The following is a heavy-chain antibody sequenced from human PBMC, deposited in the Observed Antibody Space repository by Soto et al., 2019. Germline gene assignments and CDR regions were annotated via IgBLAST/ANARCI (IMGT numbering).Heavy chain of an antibody. CDR1: GFTFSSYG. D-gene: IGHD2-2*01. CDR2: IWYDGSNK. CDR3: ARREGYCSSTSCYPIGYGMDV. Sequence: QVQLVESGGGVVQPGRSLRLSCAASGFTFSSYGMHWVRQAPGKGLEWVAVIWYDGSNKYYADSVKGRFTISRDNSKNTLYLQMNCQSSAETAVYYCARREGYCSSTSCYPIGYGMDVWGQGTTVTVSS. J-gene: IGHJ6*02. V-gene: IGHV3-33*01.